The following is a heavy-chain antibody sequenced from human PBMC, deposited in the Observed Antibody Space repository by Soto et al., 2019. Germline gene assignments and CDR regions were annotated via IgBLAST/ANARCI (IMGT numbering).Heavy chain of an antibody. Sequence: PGGSLRLSCAASGFTVNTNYMNWVRQAPGKGLEWVSVIYNGGITYYADSVRGRFTISRDNFKNTLYLQMNSLRVDDTAVYYCARDRGSSWDYYGMDVWGQGTTVTVSS. V-gene: IGHV3-53*01. D-gene: IGHD6-13*01. CDR1: GFTVNTNY. CDR2: IYNGGIT. J-gene: IGHJ6*02. CDR3: ARDRGSSWDYYGMDV.